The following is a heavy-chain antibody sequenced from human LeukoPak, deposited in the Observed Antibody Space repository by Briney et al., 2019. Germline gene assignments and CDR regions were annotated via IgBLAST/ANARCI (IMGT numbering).Heavy chain of an antibody. CDR1: GGTFSSYA. CDR3: ARARTMIDSPYYYYYYGMDV. CDR2: NMPSLGIA. D-gene: IGHD3-22*01. Sequence: ASVKVSCKASGGTFSSYAISWVRQAPGQGLEWMGRNMPSLGIANYAQKFQGRVTITADKSTSTAYMELSSLRSEDTAVYYCARARTMIDSPYYYYYYGMDVWGQGTTVTVSS. J-gene: IGHJ6*02. V-gene: IGHV1-69*04.